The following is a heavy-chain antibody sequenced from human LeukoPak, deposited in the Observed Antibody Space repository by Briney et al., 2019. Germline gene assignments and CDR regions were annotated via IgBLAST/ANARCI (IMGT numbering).Heavy chain of an antibody. CDR2: ISSSSSYT. CDR1: GFTFSSYS. D-gene: IGHD6-13*01. CDR3: ARAIAAAGTAQYYFDY. Sequence: GGSLRLSCAASGFTFSSYSMNWVRQAPGKGLEWVSSISSSSSYTYYADSVKGRFTISRDNAKNSLYLQMNSLRAEDTAVYYCARAIAAAGTAQYYFDYWGQGTLVTVSS. V-gene: IGHV3-21*01. J-gene: IGHJ4*02.